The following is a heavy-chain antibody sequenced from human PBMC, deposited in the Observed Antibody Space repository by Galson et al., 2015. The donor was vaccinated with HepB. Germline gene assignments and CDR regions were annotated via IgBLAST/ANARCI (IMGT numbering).Heavy chain of an antibody. CDR3: AKDGSPPHSGSYN. Sequence: SLRLSCAASGFTFSSYAMSWVRQAPGKGLEWVSAISGSGGSTYYADSVKGRFTISRDNSKNTLYLQMNSLRAEDTAVYYCAKDGSPPHSGSYNWGQGTLVTVSS. CDR1: GFTFSSYA. J-gene: IGHJ4*02. V-gene: IGHV3-23*01. CDR2: ISGSGGST. D-gene: IGHD1-26*01.